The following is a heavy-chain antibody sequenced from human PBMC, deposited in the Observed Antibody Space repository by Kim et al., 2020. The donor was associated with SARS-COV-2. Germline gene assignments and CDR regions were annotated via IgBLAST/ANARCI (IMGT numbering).Heavy chain of an antibody. CDR2: IYYSGST. V-gene: IGHV4-39*01. CDR1: GGSISSSSYY. CDR3: ARPGIAAARSYYYYGMDV. D-gene: IGHD6-13*01. Sequence: SETLSLTCTVSGGSISSSSYYWGWIRQPPGKGLEWIGSIYYSGSTYYNPSLKSRVTISVDTSKNQFSLKLSSVTAADTAVYYCARPGIAAARSYYYYGMDVWGQGTTVTVSS. J-gene: IGHJ6*02.